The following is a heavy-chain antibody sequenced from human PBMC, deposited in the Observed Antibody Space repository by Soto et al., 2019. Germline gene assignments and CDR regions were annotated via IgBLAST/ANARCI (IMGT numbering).Heavy chain of an antibody. CDR3: ARENYYYYYGMDV. CDR1: GYTFTSYG. Sequence: GXSVKVPCKASGYTFTSYGISWVRQAPGQGLEWMGWISAYNGNTNYAQKLQGRVTMTTDTSTSTAYMELRSLRSDDTAVYYCARENYYYYYGMDVWGQGTTVTVS. CDR2: ISAYNGNT. V-gene: IGHV1-18*04. J-gene: IGHJ6*02.